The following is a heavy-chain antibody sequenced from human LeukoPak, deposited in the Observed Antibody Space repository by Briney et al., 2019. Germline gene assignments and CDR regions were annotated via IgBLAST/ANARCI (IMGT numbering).Heavy chain of an antibody. J-gene: IGHJ4*02. V-gene: IGHV4-39*01. CDR1: GGSISSRSYY. CDR3: ARQFVEMATIAEFDY. Sequence: SETLSLTCTVSGGSISSRSYYWGWIRQSPGKGLECIGSMSYSGSTYCNPSLKGRVTISVGTSKNQFSLKLSSVTAADTAVYYCARQFVEMATIAEFDYWGQGTLVTVSS. D-gene: IGHD5-24*01. CDR2: MSYSGST.